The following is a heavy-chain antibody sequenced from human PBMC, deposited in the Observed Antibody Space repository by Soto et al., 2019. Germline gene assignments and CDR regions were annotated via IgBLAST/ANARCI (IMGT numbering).Heavy chain of an antibody. CDR3: ARGAAAEVYYYYGMDV. Sequence: LRLSCAASGFTFSSYAMSWVRQAPGKGRELVSAISGSGGSTYYADSVKGRLTISRDNSKNTLYLKMNSLRAEDTAVYYCARGAAAEVYYYYGMDVWGQGTTVTVSS. CDR2: ISGSGGST. CDR1: GFTFSSYA. J-gene: IGHJ6*02. V-gene: IGHV3-23*01. D-gene: IGHD6-13*01.